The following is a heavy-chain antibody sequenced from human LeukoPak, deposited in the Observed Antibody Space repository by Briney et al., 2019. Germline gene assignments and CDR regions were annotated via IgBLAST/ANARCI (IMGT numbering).Heavy chain of an antibody. V-gene: IGHV4-30-4*01. D-gene: IGHD3-22*01. Sequence: SETLPLTCTVSGGSISSGDYYWSWIRQPPGKGLQWFVYIYYSGSTYYNPSLKSRVTISVDTSKNQFSLKLSSVTAADTAVYYCARESLYYYDSSGAMDVWGQGTTVTVSS. CDR1: GGSISSGDYY. J-gene: IGHJ6*02. CDR2: IYYSGST. CDR3: ARESLYYYDSSGAMDV.